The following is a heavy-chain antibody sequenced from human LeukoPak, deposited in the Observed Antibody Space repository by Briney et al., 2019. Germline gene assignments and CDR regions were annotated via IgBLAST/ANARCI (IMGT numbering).Heavy chain of an antibody. D-gene: IGHD5-24*01. V-gene: IGHV4-61*02. CDR2: IYASGNN. Sequence: SQTLSLTCTVSGASVSSNDYFWNWIPPPAGQGLEWIGRIYASGNNDYNPSLKSRVTMSLDTSKNQFSLNMDSVTAADSAVYFCARYREGYNYVPHALDIWGQGTVVTVSS. CDR1: GASVSSNDYF. J-gene: IGHJ3*02. CDR3: ARYREGYNYVPHALDI.